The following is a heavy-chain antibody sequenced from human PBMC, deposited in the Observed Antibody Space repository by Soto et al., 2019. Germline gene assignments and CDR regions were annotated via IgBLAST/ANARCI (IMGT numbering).Heavy chain of an antibody. CDR3: AHFTNYYDSSGYYLYYFEY. J-gene: IGHJ4*02. V-gene: IGHV2-5*02. CDR2: IFLDDDK. D-gene: IGHD3-22*01. CDR1: GFSLSTSGVG. Sequence: SGPTLVNPTQTLTLTCTFSGFSLSTSGVGVGWIRQPPGTALEWLSLIFLDDDKRYSPSLKSRITVTKDTSKNEVGLTMTSMDPVDTATYYCAHFTNYYDSSGYYLYYFEYWGQGTPVTVSS.